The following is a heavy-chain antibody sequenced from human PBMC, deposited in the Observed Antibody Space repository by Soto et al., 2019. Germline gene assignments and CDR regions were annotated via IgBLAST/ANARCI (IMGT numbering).Heavy chain of an antibody. CDR1: EGTFSSYA. CDR2: ITPIFGII. V-gene: IGHV1-69*13. J-gene: IGHJ5*02. CDR3: ARLQNWFDP. Sequence: SVKVSCKASEGTFSSYAISWVRQAPGRGLEWMGVITPIFGIIKYAQKFQGRVTITADESTSTAYMELSSLRSDDTAVYYCARLQNWFDPWGQGTRVTVSS.